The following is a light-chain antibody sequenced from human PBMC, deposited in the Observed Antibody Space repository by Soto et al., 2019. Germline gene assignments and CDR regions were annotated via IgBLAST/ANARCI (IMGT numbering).Light chain of an antibody. CDR1: SPHIGAGYD. Sequence: QSALTQPPSVSGAPGQRVPISCTGNSPHIGAGYDVHWYQQLPGTAPKLLIYGNSNRPSGVPDRFSGSKSGTSASLAIPGLQAEDEADYYRQSYDSSLSGYVLATGTKVTVL. V-gene: IGLV1-40*01. CDR2: GNS. J-gene: IGLJ1*01. CDR3: QSYDSSLSGYV.